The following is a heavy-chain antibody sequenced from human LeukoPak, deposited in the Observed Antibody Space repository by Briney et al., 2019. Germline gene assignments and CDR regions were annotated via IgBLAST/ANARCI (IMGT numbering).Heavy chain of an antibody. CDR2: VSAYNGNT. V-gene: IGHV1-18*01. D-gene: IGHD3-3*01. J-gene: IGHJ6*02. CDR3: ARGAIFGVTARGYGMDV. CDR1: GYTFTSYG. Sequence: ASVKVSCKASGYTFTSYGISWVRQAPGQGLEWMGWVSAYNGNTNYAQKLQGRVTMTTDTSTSTAYMELRSLRSDDTAVYYCARGAIFGVTARGYGMDVWGQGTTVTVSS.